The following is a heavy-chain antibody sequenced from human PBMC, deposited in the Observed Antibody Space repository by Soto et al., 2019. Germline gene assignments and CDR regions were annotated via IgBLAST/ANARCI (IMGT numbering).Heavy chain of an antibody. Sequence: SETLSLTCTVSGGSISSYYWSWIRQPPGKGLEWIGYIYYSGSTNYNPSLKSRVTISVDTSKNQFSLKLSSVTAADTALYYCVKSKESFAYNAFRPYHYWGQGTQVTVSS. CDR3: VKSKESFAYNAFRPYHY. D-gene: IGHD1-20*01. V-gene: IGHV4-59*01. CDR2: IYYSGST. J-gene: IGHJ4*02. CDR1: GGSISSYY.